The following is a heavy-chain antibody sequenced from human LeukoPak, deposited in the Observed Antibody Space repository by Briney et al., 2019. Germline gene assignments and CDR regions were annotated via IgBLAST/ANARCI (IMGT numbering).Heavy chain of an antibody. CDR3: ARGKQWLAPRRAFDI. CDR1: GGSISSGSYY. CDR2: IYTSGST. V-gene: IGHV4-61*02. J-gene: IGHJ3*02. D-gene: IGHD6-19*01. Sequence: SQTLSLTCTVSGGSISSGSYYWSWIRQPAGKGLEWIGRIYTSGSTNYNPSLKSRVTISVDTSKSQFSLKLSSVTAADTAVYYCARGKQWLAPRRAFDIWGQGTMVTVSS.